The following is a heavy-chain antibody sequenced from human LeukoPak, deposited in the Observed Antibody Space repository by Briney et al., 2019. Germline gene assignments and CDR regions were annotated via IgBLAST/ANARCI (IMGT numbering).Heavy chain of an antibody. Sequence: PSETLSLTCTVSGGSISSSSYYWGWIRQPPGKGLEWIGSIYYSGSTYYNPSLKSRVTISVDTSKNQFSLKLSSVTAADAAVYYCARPGAAGAYDYWGQGTLVTVSS. D-gene: IGHD6-13*01. J-gene: IGHJ4*02. CDR1: GGSISSSSYY. CDR3: ARPGAAGAYDY. V-gene: IGHV4-39*01. CDR2: IYYSGST.